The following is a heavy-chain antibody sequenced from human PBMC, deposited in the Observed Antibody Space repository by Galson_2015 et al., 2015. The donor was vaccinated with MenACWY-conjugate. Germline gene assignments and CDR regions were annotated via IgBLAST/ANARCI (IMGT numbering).Heavy chain of an antibody. V-gene: IGHV3-23*01. CDR2: ISGSGGST. CDR1: GFTFSSYA. CDR3: ANDRGYYDSSGYLVYSDY. J-gene: IGHJ4*02. Sequence: SLRLSCAASGFTFSSYAMSWVRQAPGKGLEWVSAISGSGGSTYYADSVKGRFTISRDNSKNTLYLQMNSLRAEDTAVYYCANDRGYYDSSGYLVYSDYWGPGTLITVSS. D-gene: IGHD3-22*01.